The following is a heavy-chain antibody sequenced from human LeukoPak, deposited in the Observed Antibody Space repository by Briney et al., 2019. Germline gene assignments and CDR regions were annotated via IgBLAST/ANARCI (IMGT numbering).Heavy chain of an antibody. Sequence: PSETLSLTCTISSGSIDNYYRSWIRQPAGKGLEWIGQIYFSGNTDYNPSLKSRVTISVDRSKNQFSLKLSSVTAADTAVYYCARHLWSEYHKFDYWGQGTLVTVSS. CDR2: IYFSGNT. V-gene: IGHV4-59*01. J-gene: IGHJ4*02. D-gene: IGHD3-3*01. CDR1: SGSIDNYY. CDR3: ARHLWSEYHKFDY.